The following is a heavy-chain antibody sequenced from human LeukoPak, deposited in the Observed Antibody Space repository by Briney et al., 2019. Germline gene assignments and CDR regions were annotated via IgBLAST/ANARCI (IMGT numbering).Heavy chain of an antibody. CDR1: GGSFSGYF. J-gene: IGHJ6*03. CDR2: INPSGST. CDR3: ARGRQEISMILVVMTGVSYYLDV. D-gene: IGHD3-22*01. Sequence: PSETLSPTCAVYGGSFSGYFWTWIRQSPGKGLEWIGEINPSGSTYNNPSLKSRLTISRDSSKNQFSLRLSSVTAADTAVYYCARGRQEISMILVVMTGVSYYLDVWGKGTTVTVS. V-gene: IGHV4-34*01.